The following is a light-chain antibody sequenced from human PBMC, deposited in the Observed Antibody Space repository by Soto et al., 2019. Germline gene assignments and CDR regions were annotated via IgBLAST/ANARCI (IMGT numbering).Light chain of an antibody. CDR1: QSVSSTY. Sequence: EIVLTQSPGTLSLSPGERATLSCRASQSVSSTYLAWYQQKSGQAPMLHIYGSSRRATGIPDRFSGRGSGTDFSFTISRLEAEEFAVYYCQQYGSSPRKLGQGTQVEIK. V-gene: IGKV3-20*01. CDR2: GSS. CDR3: QQYGSSPRK. J-gene: IGKJ1*01.